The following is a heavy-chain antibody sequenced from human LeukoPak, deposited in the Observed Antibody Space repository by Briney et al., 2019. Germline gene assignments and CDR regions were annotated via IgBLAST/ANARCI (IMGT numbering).Heavy chain of an antibody. V-gene: IGHV4-39*07. CDR1: GGSISSSSYY. D-gene: IGHD3-9*01. CDR3: ASDGQLRFFDWSY. Sequence: SETLSLTCTVSGGSISSSSYYWGWIRQPPGKGLEWIGSIYYSGSTYYNPSLKSRVTISVDTSKNQFSLKLSSVTAADTAVYYCASDGQLRFFDWSYWGQGTLVTVSS. CDR2: IYYSGST. J-gene: IGHJ4*02.